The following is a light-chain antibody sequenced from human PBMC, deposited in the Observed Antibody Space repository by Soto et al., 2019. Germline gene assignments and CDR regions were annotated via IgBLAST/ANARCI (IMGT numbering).Light chain of an antibody. V-gene: IGKV3-11*01. CDR3: QQRSNWPTT. Sequence: VLTPSPATLSSSPGERATLSCRASQSVSSFLALYQQNPGQAPSLLIYDASHRAAGIPARFSRSASGTDFTLTISSLEPGDFAVYYCQQRSNWPTTFGQGTKVDIK. CDR2: DAS. J-gene: IGKJ1*01. CDR1: QSVSSF.